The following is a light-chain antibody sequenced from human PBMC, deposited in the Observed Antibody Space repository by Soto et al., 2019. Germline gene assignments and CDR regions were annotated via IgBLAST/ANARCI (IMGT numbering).Light chain of an antibody. Sequence: QSALTQPPSASGSPGQSVTISCTGTSSDVGGYNYVSWYQQHPGKAPKLLIYEVSKRPSGVPDRFSGSTSGNTASLTVSGLQAEDEADYYCSSYIGSNSVVFGGGTQLTVL. CDR3: SSYIGSNSVV. V-gene: IGLV2-8*01. CDR2: EVS. J-gene: IGLJ2*01. CDR1: SSDVGGYNY.